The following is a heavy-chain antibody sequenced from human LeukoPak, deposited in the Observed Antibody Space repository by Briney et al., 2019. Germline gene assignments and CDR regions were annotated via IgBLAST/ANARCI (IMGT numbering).Heavy chain of an antibody. CDR1: GFPLSSYW. CDR3: AKGNGTTDYYYMDV. CDR2: IWYDGTNK. J-gene: IGHJ6*03. Sequence: GGSLRLSCAASGFPLSSYWMSWVRQAPGRGLEWVAVIWYDGTNKYYADSVKGRFTISRDNSKNTLYLQMNNLRAEDTAVYYCAKGNGTTDYYYMDVWGKGTTVTVSS. V-gene: IGHV3-33*06. D-gene: IGHD1-7*01.